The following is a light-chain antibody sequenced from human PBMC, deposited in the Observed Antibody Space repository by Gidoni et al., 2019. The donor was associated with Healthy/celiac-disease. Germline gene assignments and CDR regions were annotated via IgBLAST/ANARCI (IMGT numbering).Light chain of an antibody. CDR1: SSHIGSNT. J-gene: IGLJ1*01. Sequence: QSVLPHPPSASGPPGQRVTISCSGSSSHIGSNTVNWYQQLPGTAPKLLIYSNNQRPSGVPDRFSGSTSGTSASLAISGLQSEDEADYYCAAWDDSLNGFYVFGTGTKVTVL. V-gene: IGLV1-44*01. CDR2: SNN. CDR3: AAWDDSLNGFYV.